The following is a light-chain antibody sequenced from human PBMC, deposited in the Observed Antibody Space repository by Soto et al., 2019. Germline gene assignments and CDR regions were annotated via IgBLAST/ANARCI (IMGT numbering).Light chain of an antibody. V-gene: IGLV2-14*01. CDR1: SSDVGGYNY. CDR3: SSYTTISTYV. CDR2: DVR. Sequence: QSVLTHPASVSGSRGQSITISCTGTSSDVGGYNYVSWYQQHPGKAPKLMIYDVRNRPSGVSNRFSGSKSVNTASLTISGLQAEDEADYYCSSYTTISTYVFGTGTKLTVL. J-gene: IGLJ1*01.